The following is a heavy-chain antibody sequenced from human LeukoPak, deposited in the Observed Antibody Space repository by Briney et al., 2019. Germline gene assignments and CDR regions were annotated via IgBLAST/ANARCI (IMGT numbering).Heavy chain of an antibody. Sequence: SETLSLTCDVYGGPFSGDYWSWIRQPPGKGLEWIGDINQSGSTNYNPSLKSRVTISVDTSKNQFSLKLKSVTAADTAVYYCVKNFDRWGQGTLVTVSS. CDR3: VKNFDR. V-gene: IGHV4-34*01. CDR1: GGPFSGDY. J-gene: IGHJ4*02. CDR2: INQSGST.